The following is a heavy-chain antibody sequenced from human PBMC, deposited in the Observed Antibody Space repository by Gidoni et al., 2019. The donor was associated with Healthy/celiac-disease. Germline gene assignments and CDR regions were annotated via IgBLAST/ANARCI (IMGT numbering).Heavy chain of an antibody. CDR2: ISCDGSNK. V-gene: IGHV3-30-3*01. CDR1: GFTFSSYA. CDR3: ASQDSSGYYSTALDY. J-gene: IGHJ4*02. Sequence: QPGRSLRLSCAASGFTFSSYAMHWVRQAPGKGLEWVAVISCDGSNKYYADSVKGRFTISRDNSKNTLYLQMNSLRAEDTAVYYCASQDSSGYYSTALDYWGQGTLVTVSS. D-gene: IGHD3-22*01.